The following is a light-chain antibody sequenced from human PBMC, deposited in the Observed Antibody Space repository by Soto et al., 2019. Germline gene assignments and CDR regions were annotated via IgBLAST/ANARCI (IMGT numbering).Light chain of an antibody. V-gene: IGKV3-15*01. CDR1: QSVRSN. CDR3: QQYNNWPPIT. CDR2: GAS. J-gene: IGKJ5*01. Sequence: EIVMTQSPATLSVSPVERATLSCRASQSVRSNLAWYQQKPGQAPRLLIYGASTRATGIPARFSGSGSGTEFTLTISSLQSEDFAVYHCQQYNNWPPITFGQGTRLEIK.